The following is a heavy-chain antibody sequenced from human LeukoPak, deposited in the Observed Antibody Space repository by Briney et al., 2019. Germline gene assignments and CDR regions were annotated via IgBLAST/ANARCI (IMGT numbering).Heavy chain of an antibody. CDR2: IYYSGST. CDR1: GFTFSSYS. J-gene: IGHJ1*01. Sequence: GSLRLSCAASGFTFSSYSMNWVRQPPGKGLEWIGSIYYSGSTYYNPSLKSRVTISVDTSKNQFSLKLSSVTAADTAVYYCARVQGSSWPPEYFQHWGQGTLVTVSS. CDR3: ARVQGSSWPPEYFQH. V-gene: IGHV4-39*07. D-gene: IGHD6-13*01.